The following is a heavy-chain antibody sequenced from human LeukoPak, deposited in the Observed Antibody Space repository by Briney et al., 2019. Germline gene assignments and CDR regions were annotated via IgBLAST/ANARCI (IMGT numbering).Heavy chain of an antibody. CDR2: IKQDGSEK. CDR1: GLTFSTYW. Sequence: PGGSLRLSCAASGLTFSTYWMSWVRQAPGKGLEWVANIKQDGSEKIYVDSVKGRFTISRDNAKYSLYLQMNSLRAEDTAVYYGARDREDYGSGSYYNIPDAYWGQGTLVTVSS. D-gene: IGHD3-10*01. V-gene: IGHV3-7*01. J-gene: IGHJ4*02. CDR3: ARDREDYGSGSYYNIPDAY.